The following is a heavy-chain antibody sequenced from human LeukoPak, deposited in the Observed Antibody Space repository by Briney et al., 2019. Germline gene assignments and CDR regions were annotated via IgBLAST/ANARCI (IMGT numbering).Heavy chain of an antibody. D-gene: IGHD4-23*01. CDR1: GYTFSNYY. J-gene: IGHJ4*02. Sequence: ASVKVSCKASGYTFSNYYIHWVRQAPGQGLEWMGTLNPSGGSTAYAQKFQGRVTMTRDTSTSTVYMEVSSLNSEDTAVYYCARDIGGNPAGPFDYWGQGTLVTVSS. CDR3: ARDIGGNPAGPFDY. V-gene: IGHV1-46*01. CDR2: LNPSGGST.